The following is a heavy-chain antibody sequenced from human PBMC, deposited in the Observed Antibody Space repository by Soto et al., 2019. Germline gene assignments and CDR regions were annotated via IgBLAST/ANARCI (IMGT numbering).Heavy chain of an antibody. V-gene: IGHV1-69*01. CDR3: AREVDGDYHGAFDI. J-gene: IGHJ3*02. Sequence: QVQLVQSGAEVKKPGSSVKVSCKASGGTFSSYAISWVRQTPGQGLEWMGGIIPIFGTANYAQKFQGRVTITADESTRTAYMELSSLRSEDTAVYYCAREVDGDYHGAFDIWGQGTMVSVSS. D-gene: IGHD4-17*01. CDR2: IIPIFGTA. CDR1: GGTFSSYA.